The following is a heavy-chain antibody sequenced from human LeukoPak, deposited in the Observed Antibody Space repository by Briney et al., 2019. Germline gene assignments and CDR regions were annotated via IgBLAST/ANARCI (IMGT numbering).Heavy chain of an antibody. CDR1: GGSISSGDYY. CDR2: IYYSGST. D-gene: IGHD3-10*01. CDR3: ARHAVTMVRGVPEFDY. Sequence: SETLSLTCTVSGGSISSGDYYWSWIRQPPGKGLEWIGYIYYSGSTYYNPSLKSRVTISVDTSKNQFSLKLSSVTAADTAVYYCARHAVTMVRGVPEFDYWGQGTLVTVSS. V-gene: IGHV4-30-4*01. J-gene: IGHJ4*02.